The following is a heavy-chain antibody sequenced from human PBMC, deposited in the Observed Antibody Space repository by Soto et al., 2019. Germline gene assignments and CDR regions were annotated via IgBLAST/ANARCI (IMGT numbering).Heavy chain of an antibody. CDR2: INGYNANT. CDR1: GYTFTSYD. Sequence: QVQLVQSGAEVKKPGASVKVSCKASGYTFTSYDITWVRQPLGQGLEWLGWINGYNANTNSAQKLQGRVTMTTDTSTRNASILRRSLRSHHTAVHYSARFRDVPSYYYGMVLWGPPTTVPVSS. V-gene: IGHV1-18*01. CDR3: ARFRDVPSYYYGMVL. D-gene: IGHD6-6*01. J-gene: IGHJ6*02.